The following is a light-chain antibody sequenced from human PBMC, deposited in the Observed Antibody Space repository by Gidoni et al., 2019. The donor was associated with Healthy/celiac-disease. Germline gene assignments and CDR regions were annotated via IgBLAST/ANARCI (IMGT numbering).Light chain of an antibody. CDR2: LGS. Sequence: DIVMTQSPLSLPVTPGEPASIPCRSSQSPLHSNGYNYLDWYLQKPGQSPQLLIYLGSNRASGVPDRFSGSGSGTDFTLKISRVEAEDVGVYYCMQALQTPLTFXGXTKVEIK. J-gene: IGKJ4*01. CDR1: QSPLHSNGYNY. V-gene: IGKV2-28*01. CDR3: MQALQTPLT.